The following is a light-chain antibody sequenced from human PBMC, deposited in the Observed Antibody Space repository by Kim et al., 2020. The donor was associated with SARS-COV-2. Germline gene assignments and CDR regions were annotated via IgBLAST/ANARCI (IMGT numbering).Light chain of an antibody. CDR3: QQLHTYPYT. J-gene: IGKJ2*01. V-gene: IGKV1-9*01. Sequence: DIQLTQSPSFLSASVGDSVTITCRASQDISTYLAWYQQIPGRAPKLLIYAASTLQRGVPSRFSGGESGTEFTLTINSLQPEEFATYYCQQLHTYPYTFGQGTKLEI. CDR2: AAS. CDR1: QDISTY.